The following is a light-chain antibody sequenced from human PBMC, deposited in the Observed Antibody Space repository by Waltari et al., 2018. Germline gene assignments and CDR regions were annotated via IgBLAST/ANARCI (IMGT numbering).Light chain of an antibody. CDR1: QSV. Sequence: EIVLTQSPATLSLSPGERATLSCRASQSVAWYQQKPGQAPRLLVYGASTRATGIPDRFSGTGFGTDFTLTISSLEAEDVAIYYCQEPGRSPTFGQGTKVEIK. V-gene: IGKV3-20*01. CDR2: GAS. J-gene: IGKJ1*01. CDR3: QEPGRSPT.